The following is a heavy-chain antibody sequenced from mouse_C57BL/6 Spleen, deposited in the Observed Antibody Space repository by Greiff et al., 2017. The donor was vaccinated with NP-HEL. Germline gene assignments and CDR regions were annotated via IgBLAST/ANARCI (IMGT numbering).Heavy chain of an antibody. J-gene: IGHJ1*03. V-gene: IGHV1-50*01. CDR2: IDPSDSYT. CDR3: ANYYGSSDWYFDV. CDR1: GYTFTSYW. Sequence: VQLQQPGAELVKPGASVKLSCKASGYTFTSYWMQWVKQRPGQGLEWIGEIDPSDSYTNYNQKFKGKATLTVDTSSSTAYMQLSSLTSEDSAVYYCANYYGSSDWYFDVWGTGTTVTVSS. D-gene: IGHD1-1*01.